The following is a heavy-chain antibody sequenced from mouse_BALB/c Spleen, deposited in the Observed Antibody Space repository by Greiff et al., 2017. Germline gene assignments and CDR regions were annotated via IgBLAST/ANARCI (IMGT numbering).Heavy chain of an antibody. V-gene: IGHV1-18*01. J-gene: IGHJ4*01. D-gene: IGHD2-2*01. Sequence: VQLQQSGPELVKPGASVKIPCKASGYTFTDYNMDWVKQSHGKSLEWIGDINPNNGGTIYNQKFKGKATLTVDKSSSTAYMELRSLTSEDTAVYYCARGRGYYDAMDYWGQGTSVTVSS. CDR1: GYTFTDYN. CDR2: INPNNGGT. CDR3: ARGRGYYDAMDY.